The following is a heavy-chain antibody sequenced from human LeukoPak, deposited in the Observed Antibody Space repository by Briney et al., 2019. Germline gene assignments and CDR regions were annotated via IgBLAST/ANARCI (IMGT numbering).Heavy chain of an antibody. J-gene: IGHJ5*02. D-gene: IGHD1-1*01. CDR1: GDSVSNTSAT. Sequence: SQTLSLTCAISGDSVSNTSATWNWIRQSPSRGLEWLGRTFYRSSWVYDYAVSVRGRIAVKPDTSKNQVSPQLDSVTPEDTAVYYCAREGDWIGFGLWGQGTLVTVSA. V-gene: IGHV6-1*01. CDR2: TFYRSSWVY. CDR3: AREGDWIGFGL.